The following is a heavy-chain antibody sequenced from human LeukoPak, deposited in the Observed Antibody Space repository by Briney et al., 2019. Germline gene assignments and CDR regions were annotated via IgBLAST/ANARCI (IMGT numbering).Heavy chain of an antibody. CDR1: GFTFSSFW. CDR2: IKVDGSEK. J-gene: IGHJ6*02. CDR3: ARIQLYYYYYGLDV. Sequence: GGSLRLSCAASGFTFSSFWMNWVRQAPGKGLEWVANIKVDGSEKNYVDSVKGRFTVSRDNAKNSLYLQMNSLRAEDTAVYYCARIQLYYYYYGLDVWGQGTTVTVSS. D-gene: IGHD5-18*01. V-gene: IGHV3-7*03.